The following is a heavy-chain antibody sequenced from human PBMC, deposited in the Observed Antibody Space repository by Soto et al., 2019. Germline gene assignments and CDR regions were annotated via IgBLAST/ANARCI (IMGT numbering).Heavy chain of an antibody. D-gene: IGHD3-10*01. CDR3: AIDIIRGGAVPFYFYYGMDV. Sequence: GGSLRLSCVASGFTLRTYAMHWVRQAPGKGLEWVALTSEDGGNKFYVDSVKGRCTISRDNSKNTLYLQMNSLRAEDTAVYYCAIDIIRGGAVPFYFYYGMDVWGQGTTVTVSS. CDR2: TSEDGGNK. CDR1: GFTLRTYA. J-gene: IGHJ6*02. V-gene: IGHV3-30*03.